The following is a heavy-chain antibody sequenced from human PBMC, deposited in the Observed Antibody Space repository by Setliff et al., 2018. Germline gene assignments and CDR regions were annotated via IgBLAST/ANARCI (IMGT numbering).Heavy chain of an antibody. V-gene: IGHV1-8*02. CDR3: ARAQSWSGGPYYFDY. Sequence: WASVKVSCKASGYTFTSYDVNWVRQATGQGLEWMGWMNPNSGNTGYAQKFQGRVTMTRNTSISTAYMDLSSLRFEDTAVYYCARAQSWSGGPYYFDYWGQGTLVTVSS. CDR2: MNPNSGNT. CDR1: GYTFTSYD. J-gene: IGHJ4*02. D-gene: IGHD3-3*01.